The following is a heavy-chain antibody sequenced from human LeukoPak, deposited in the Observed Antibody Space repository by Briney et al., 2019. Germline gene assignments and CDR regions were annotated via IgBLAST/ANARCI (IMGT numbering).Heavy chain of an antibody. D-gene: IGHD1-14*01. CDR3: ARDPTRPTGPPYGMDV. V-gene: IGHV3-74*01. CDR1: GFTFSSYW. Sequence: GGSLRLSCVASGFTFSSYWMHWVRQDPRKGLVWVSRINGDGRNINYADSVRGRFTISRDNAKNSLYLQMNSLRAEDTAVYYCARDPTRPTGPPYGMDVWGQGTTVTVSS. J-gene: IGHJ6*02. CDR2: INGDGRNI.